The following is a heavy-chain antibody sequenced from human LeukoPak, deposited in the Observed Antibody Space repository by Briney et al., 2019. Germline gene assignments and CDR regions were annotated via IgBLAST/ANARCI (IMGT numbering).Heavy chain of an antibody. V-gene: IGHV4-34*01. J-gene: IGHJ4*02. CDR1: GGSFSGYY. Sequence: SETLSLTCAVYGGSFSGYYWSWIRQPPGKGLEWIGEINHSGSTNYNPSLKSRVTISVDTSKNQFSLKLSSVTAADTAVYYCARGPYSGYDLSFDYWGQGTLVTVSS. D-gene: IGHD5-12*01. CDR2: INHSGST. CDR3: ARGPYSGYDLSFDY.